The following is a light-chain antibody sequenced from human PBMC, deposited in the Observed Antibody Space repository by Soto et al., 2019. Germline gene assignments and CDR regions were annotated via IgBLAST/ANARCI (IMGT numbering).Light chain of an antibody. CDR3: QKYNNWWT. CDR1: QSVSSN. CDR2: GAS. Sequence: EIVMTQSPATLSVSPGERATLSCRASQSVSSNLAWYQQKPGQAPRLLIYGASTRATGIPARFSGSGSGTEFTPTISSLQSEDFAVYYCQKYNNWWTFGQGTKVEIK. V-gene: IGKV3-15*01. J-gene: IGKJ1*01.